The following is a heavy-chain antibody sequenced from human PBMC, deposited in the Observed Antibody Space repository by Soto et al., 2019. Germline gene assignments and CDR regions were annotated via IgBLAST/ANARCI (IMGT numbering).Heavy chain of an antibody. J-gene: IGHJ5*02. CDR3: AKDSLPRSSPSDWFDP. V-gene: IGHV3-23*01. CDR2: ISGSGGST. CDR1: GFTFSSYA. D-gene: IGHD2-2*01. Sequence: PGGSLRLSCAASGFTFSSYAMSWVRQAPGKGLEWVSAISGSGGSTYYADSVKGRFTISRDNSKNTLYLQMNSLRAEDTAVYYCAKDSLPRSSPSDWFDPWGQGTLVTAPQ.